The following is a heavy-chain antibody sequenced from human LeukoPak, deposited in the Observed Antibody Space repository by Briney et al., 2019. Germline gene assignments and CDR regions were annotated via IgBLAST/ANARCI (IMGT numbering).Heavy chain of an antibody. CDR1: GFNFSIHS. V-gene: IGHV3-21*01. Sequence: GGSLRLSCTASGFNFSIHSMNWVRQAPGKGLEWVSSISANTTHIYGADSLKGRFTISRDDAKNSLYLQLTSLRAEDTAVYYCTRGYTSDYWGQGTLVAVSS. D-gene: IGHD2-2*01. CDR3: TRGYTSDY. CDR2: ISANTTHI. J-gene: IGHJ4*02.